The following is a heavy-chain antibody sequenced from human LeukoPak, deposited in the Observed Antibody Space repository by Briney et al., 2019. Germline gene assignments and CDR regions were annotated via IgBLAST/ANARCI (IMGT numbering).Heavy chain of an antibody. CDR1: GFTFSSYA. CDR2: IGGSGGST. Sequence: GGSLRLSCAASGFTFSSYAMSWVRQAPGKGLEWVSAIGGSGGSTYYADSVKGRFTISRDNSKNTLYLQMHSLRAEDTAVYYCAKEEVISGNHGVYFDYWGQGTLVTVSS. D-gene: IGHD3-22*01. CDR3: AKEEVISGNHGVYFDY. J-gene: IGHJ4*02. V-gene: IGHV3-23*01.